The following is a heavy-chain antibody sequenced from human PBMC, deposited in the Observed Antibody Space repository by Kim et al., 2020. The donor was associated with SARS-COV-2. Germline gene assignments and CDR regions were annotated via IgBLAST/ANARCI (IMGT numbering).Heavy chain of an antibody. V-gene: IGHV4-61*07. CDR3: ARQYSSDRQSGELAVGY. J-gene: IGHJ4*02. Sequence: LKSRVTISVDTSKNQFSLKLSSVTAADTAVYYCARQYSSDRQSGELAVGYWGQGTLVTVSS. D-gene: IGHD6-19*01.